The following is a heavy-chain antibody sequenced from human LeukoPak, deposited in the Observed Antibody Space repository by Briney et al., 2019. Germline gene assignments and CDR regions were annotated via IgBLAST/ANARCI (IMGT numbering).Heavy chain of an antibody. J-gene: IGHJ4*02. CDR3: AREADSGSSGDYFDY. Sequence: PGVSLRLSCAASGFTFSSYGMHWVRQAPGKGLEWVANIKRDGSEKYYVDSVKGRFTISRDNAKNSLYLQMNSLRAEDTAVYYCAREADSGSSGDYFDYWGQGTLVTVSS. CDR1: GFTFSSYG. CDR2: IKRDGSEK. V-gene: IGHV3-7*01. D-gene: IGHD6-6*01.